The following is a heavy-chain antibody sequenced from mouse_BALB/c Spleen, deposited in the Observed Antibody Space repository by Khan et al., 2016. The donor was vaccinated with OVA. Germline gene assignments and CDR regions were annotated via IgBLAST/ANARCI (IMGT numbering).Heavy chain of an antibody. CDR3: ASHLTGSFAY. D-gene: IGHD4-1*01. CDR2: ISSGGDYT. J-gene: IGHJ3*01. CDR1: GFTFSSYS. Sequence: EVELVESGGDLVKPGGSLKLSCAASGFTFSSYSMSWVRQTPDKRLEWVATISSGGDYTYYPDSVEGRFTISRDNAKNTLYLQMSSLKSEDTAMYYCASHLTGSFAYWGEGTLVTVS. V-gene: IGHV5-6*01.